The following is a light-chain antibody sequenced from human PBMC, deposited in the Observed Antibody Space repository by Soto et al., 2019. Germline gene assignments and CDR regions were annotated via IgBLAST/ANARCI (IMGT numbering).Light chain of an antibody. V-gene: IGKV3-20*01. J-gene: IGKJ4*01. CDR3: QQYGSSLT. CDR2: GAF. Sequence: EIVLTQSPVTLSLSPGEIGTLSFRASQSVGTSLAWYQQKPGQPPRLLIYGAFSRATGIPDRFSGSGSGTDFTLTISRLEPEDFAVYYCQQYGSSLTFGGGTKVDIK. CDR1: QSVGTS.